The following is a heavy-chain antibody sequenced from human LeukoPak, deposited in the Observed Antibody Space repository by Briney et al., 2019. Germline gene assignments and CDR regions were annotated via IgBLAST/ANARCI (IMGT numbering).Heavy chain of an antibody. V-gene: IGHV1-2*02. CDR3: ARAIDYGGNRLYFDY. Sequence: ASVRVSCKASGYTLAGYYMHWVRQTPGQGVEWMGWINPNSGGTNYAQKFKGRVTMTRDTSISTAYMELGRLRSDDTAVYYCARAIDYGGNRLYFDYWGQGTLVTVSS. J-gene: IGHJ4*02. D-gene: IGHD4-23*01. CDR1: GYTLAGYY. CDR2: INPNSGGT.